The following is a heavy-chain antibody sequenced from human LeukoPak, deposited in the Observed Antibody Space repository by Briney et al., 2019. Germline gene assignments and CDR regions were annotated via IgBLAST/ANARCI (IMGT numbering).Heavy chain of an antibody. CDR2: ISYDESNK. CDR3: ATDYSYGSGSYYNRFDN. Sequence: GRSLRLSCAASGFTFNNYAMHWVRQAPGEGLEWVALISYDESNKYYVDSVKGRFTISRDNSMNTLYLQMNSLRADDTAVYYCATDYSYGSGSYYNRFDNWGQGTLVTVSS. V-gene: IGHV3-30*03. CDR1: GFTFNNYA. J-gene: IGHJ4*02. D-gene: IGHD3-10*01.